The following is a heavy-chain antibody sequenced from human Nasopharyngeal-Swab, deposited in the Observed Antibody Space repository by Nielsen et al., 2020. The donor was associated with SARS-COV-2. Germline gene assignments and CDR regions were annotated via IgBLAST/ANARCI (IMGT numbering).Heavy chain of an antibody. CDR3: AKEGATGWFDP. V-gene: IGHV4-59*11. CDR1: GVSISRQY. Sequence: SETLSLTCTVSGVSISRQYWSWIRQPPGKGLEWIGYISHNSGTNYNPSLKSRVTMFMDTSKNQFSLKLRSVTAADTAVYYCAKEGATGWFDPWGQGTLVTVSS. J-gene: IGHJ5*02. CDR2: ISHNSGT.